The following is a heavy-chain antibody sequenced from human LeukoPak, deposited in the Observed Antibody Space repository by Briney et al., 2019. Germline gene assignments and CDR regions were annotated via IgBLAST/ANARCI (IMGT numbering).Heavy chain of an antibody. Sequence: PGGSLRLSCAASGFTFSGFAMNWVRQAPGKGLEWVSYISSSSSSRYYADSVKGRFTISGDNAKNSLYLQMNSLRDDDTAVYYCARETVGADSFFDSWGQGTLVTVSS. V-gene: IGHV3-48*02. J-gene: IGHJ4*02. CDR2: ISSSSSSR. D-gene: IGHD4-23*01. CDR3: ARETVGADSFFDS. CDR1: GFTFSGFA.